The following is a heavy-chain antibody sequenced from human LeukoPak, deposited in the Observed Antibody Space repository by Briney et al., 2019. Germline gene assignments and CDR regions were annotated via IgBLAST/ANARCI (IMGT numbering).Heavy chain of an antibody. D-gene: IGHD5-18*01. CDR1: GFPFSSYW. Sequence: GGSLRLSCVASGFPFSSYWMTWVRQAPGKGLEWVANIKQDGSKKSYVDSVKGRFTISRDNSKNTLYLQMNSLRAEDTAVYYCARDQGYSYGYAHYWGQGTLVTVSS. J-gene: IGHJ4*02. CDR3: ARDQGYSYGYAHY. V-gene: IGHV3-7*01. CDR2: IKQDGSKK.